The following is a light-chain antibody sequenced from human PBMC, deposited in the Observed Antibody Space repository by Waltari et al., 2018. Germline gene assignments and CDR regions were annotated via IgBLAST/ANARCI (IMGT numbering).Light chain of an antibody. CDR1: KLGNKY. J-gene: IGLJ1*01. CDR2: QDN. CDR3: QTWDSNNAAV. Sequence: SSELMQPPSVSVSPGQTADITCSGDKLGNKYACWYQQKAGQSPILVIYQDNRRPSWIPERFSGSNSENIATLTISGAQAVDEADYYCQTWDSNNAAVFGTGTKVTVL. V-gene: IGLV3-1*01.